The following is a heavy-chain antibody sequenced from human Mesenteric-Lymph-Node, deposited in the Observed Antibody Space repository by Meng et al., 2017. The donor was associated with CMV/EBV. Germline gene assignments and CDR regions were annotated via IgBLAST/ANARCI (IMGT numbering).Heavy chain of an antibody. CDR2: IYYSGST. CDR1: GGSISSSSYY. Sequence: SETLSLTCTVSGGSISSSSYYWGWIRQPPGKGLEWIGSIYYSGSTYYNPSLKSRVTISVDTSKNQFSLKLSSVTAADTAVYYCARGLAQHLHYDSSGSGAHYDYWGQGTLVTVSS. J-gene: IGHJ4*02. D-gene: IGHD3-22*01. V-gene: IGHV4-39*07. CDR3: ARGLAQHLHYDSSGSGAHYDY.